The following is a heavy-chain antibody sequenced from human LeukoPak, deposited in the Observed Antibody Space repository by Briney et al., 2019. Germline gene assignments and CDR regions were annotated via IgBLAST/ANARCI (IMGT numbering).Heavy chain of an antibody. D-gene: IGHD2-2*01. Sequence: PGGSLRLSCVASGFSFSDCYMSWIRQAPGKGLEWVSYISTSSSYTNYADSMKGRFTISRDDAKNSLYLQMNSLRAEDTAVYYCAKDSSTSFIDYWGQGTLVTVSS. J-gene: IGHJ4*02. V-gene: IGHV3-11*05. CDR1: GFSFSDCY. CDR2: ISTSSSYT. CDR3: AKDSSTSFIDY.